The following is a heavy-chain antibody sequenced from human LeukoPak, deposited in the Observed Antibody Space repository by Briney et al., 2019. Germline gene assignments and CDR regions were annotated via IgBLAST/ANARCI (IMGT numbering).Heavy chain of an antibody. CDR3: ARDKSAGDYDSSGYYVFDY. V-gene: IGHV4-39*07. J-gene: IGHJ4*02. D-gene: IGHD3-22*01. CDR2: IYYSGST. Sequence: ASETLSLTCTVSGGSISSSSYYWGWIRQPPGKGLEWIGSIYYSGSTYYNPSLKSRVTVSVDRSKNQFSLKLSSVTAADTAVYYCARDKSAGDYDSSGYYVFDYWGQGTLVTVSS. CDR1: GGSISSSSYY.